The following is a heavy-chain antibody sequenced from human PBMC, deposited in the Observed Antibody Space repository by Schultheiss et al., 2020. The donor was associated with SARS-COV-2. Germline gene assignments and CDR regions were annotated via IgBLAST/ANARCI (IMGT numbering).Heavy chain of an antibody. CDR3: ARGGGPPGYSSGWDYFDY. D-gene: IGHD6-19*01. J-gene: IGHJ4*02. V-gene: IGHV1-2*02. Sequence: ASVKVSCKASGYTFTGYYTHWVRQAPGQGLEWMGWINPNSGGTNYAQKFQGRVTMTRDTSISTAYMELSRLRSDDTAVYYCARGGGPPGYSSGWDYFDYWGQGTLVTVSS. CDR1: GYTFTGYY. CDR2: INPNSGGT.